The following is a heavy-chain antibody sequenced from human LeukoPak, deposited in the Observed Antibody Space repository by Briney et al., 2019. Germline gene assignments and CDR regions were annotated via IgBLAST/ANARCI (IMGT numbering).Heavy chain of an antibody. V-gene: IGHV1-18*01. CDR3: ARDSYYGSGSYPRGDY. CDR1: GYTFTSYG. Sequence: ASVKVSCKASGYTFTSYGISWVRQAPGQGLEWMGWISAYNGNTNYAQKLQGRVTMTTDTSTSTAYMELRSLRSDDTAVYCCARDSYYGSGSYPRGDYWGQGTLVTVSS. D-gene: IGHD3-10*01. CDR2: ISAYNGNT. J-gene: IGHJ4*02.